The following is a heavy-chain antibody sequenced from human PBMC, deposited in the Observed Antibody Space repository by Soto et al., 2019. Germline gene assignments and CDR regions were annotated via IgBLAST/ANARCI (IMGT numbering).Heavy chain of an antibody. CDR3: ARVTRGLAIGHGMDV. D-gene: IGHD2-8*02. CDR2: ISFDGNKK. CDR1: GFTFRNHA. J-gene: IGHJ6*02. Sequence: QVQLVESGGTVVLPGRSLRLSCAVSGFTFRNHAMHWVRQAPGKGLEWVAVISFDGNKKYYSDSVKGRVSVSRDNYANTLFLDMGTLKYDDTAVYYSARVTRGLAIGHGMDVWGHGTTVTVSS. V-gene: IGHV3-30-3*01.